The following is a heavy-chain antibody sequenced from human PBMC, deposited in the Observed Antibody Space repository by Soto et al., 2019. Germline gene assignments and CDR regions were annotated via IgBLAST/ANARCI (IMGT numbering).Heavy chain of an antibody. D-gene: IGHD4-17*01. CDR1: GYTFTSYA. CDR2: INAGNGNT. V-gene: IGHV1-3*01. J-gene: IGHJ1*01. CDR3: ARESKTTVTSWAEYFQH. Sequence: QVQLVQSGAEVKKPGASVKVSCKASGYTFTSYAMHWVRQAPGQRLEWMGWINAGNGNTKYSQKFQGRVTITRDTSASTAYMELSSLRSEDTAVYYCARESKTTVTSWAEYFQHWGQGTLVTVSS.